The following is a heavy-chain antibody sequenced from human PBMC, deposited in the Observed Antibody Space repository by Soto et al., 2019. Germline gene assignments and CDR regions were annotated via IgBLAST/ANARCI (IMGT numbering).Heavy chain of an antibody. D-gene: IGHD3-10*01. CDR3: ARLLYYYGSGSPRASRGHYYYYYGMDV. Sequence: GSLKISCKGSGYSFTSYWIGWVRQMPGKGLEWMGIIYPGDSDTRYSPSFQGQVTISADKSISTAYLQWSSLKASDTAMYYCARLLYYYGSGSPRASRGHYYYYYGMDVWGQGTTVTVSS. CDR1: GYSFTSYW. J-gene: IGHJ6*02. V-gene: IGHV5-51*01. CDR2: IYPGDSDT.